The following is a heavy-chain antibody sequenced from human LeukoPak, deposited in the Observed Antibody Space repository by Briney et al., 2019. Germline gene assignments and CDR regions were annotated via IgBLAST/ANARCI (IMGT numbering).Heavy chain of an antibody. J-gene: IGHJ4*02. CDR2: ISWNSGSI. Sequence: GGSLRLSCAASGFTFDDYAMHWVRQAPGKGLEWVSGISWNSGSIGYADSVKGRFTISRDNAKNSLYLQMNSLRAEDTALYYCAKVRGYSYGHFDYWGQGTLVTVSS. D-gene: IGHD5-18*01. CDR3: AKVRGYSYGHFDY. CDR1: GFTFDDYA. V-gene: IGHV3-9*01.